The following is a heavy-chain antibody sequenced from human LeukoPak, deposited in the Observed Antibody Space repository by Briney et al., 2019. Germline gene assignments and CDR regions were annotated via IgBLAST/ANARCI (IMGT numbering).Heavy chain of an antibody. V-gene: IGHV4-34*01. J-gene: IGHJ4*02. CDR2: INHSGST. D-gene: IGHD5-18*01. CDR3: ARGAMAPDY. Sequence: PSETLSLTCAVYGGSFSGYYWSWIRQPPGKGLEWIGEINHSGSTNYNPSLKSRVTISVDTSKNQFSLKLSSVTAPDTAVYYCARGAMAPDYWGQGTLVTVSS. CDR1: GGSFSGYY.